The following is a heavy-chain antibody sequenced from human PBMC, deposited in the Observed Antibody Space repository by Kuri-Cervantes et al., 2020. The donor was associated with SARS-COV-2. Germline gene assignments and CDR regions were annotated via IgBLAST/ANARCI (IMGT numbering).Heavy chain of an antibody. V-gene: IGHV1-2*04. CDR2: INPNSGGT. Sequence: ASVKVSCKASGYTFTGYYMHWVRQAPGQGLEWMGWINPNSGGTNYAQKFRGWVTMTRDTSISTAYMELSRLRSDDTAVYYCATDFVLVRGALWFDPWGQGTLVTVSS. CDR3: ATDFVLVRGALWFDP. D-gene: IGHD3-10*01. J-gene: IGHJ5*02. CDR1: GYTFTGYY.